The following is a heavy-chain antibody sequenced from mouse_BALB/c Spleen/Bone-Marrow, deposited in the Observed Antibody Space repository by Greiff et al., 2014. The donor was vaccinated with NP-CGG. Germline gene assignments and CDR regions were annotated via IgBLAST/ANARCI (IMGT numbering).Heavy chain of an antibody. Sequence: QVQLQQPGSVLVRPGASVKLSCKASGCTFTNSWIHWAKQRPGQGLEWIGEIHPNSGNTNYNEKFKGKVTLTADISSSTAYVDLSSLTSEDSAVYYCARHHRYAYYFDYWGQGTTLTVSS. J-gene: IGHJ2*01. CDR1: GCTFTNSW. D-gene: IGHD2-14*01. CDR3: ARHHRYAYYFDY. CDR2: IHPNSGNT. V-gene: IGHV1S130*01.